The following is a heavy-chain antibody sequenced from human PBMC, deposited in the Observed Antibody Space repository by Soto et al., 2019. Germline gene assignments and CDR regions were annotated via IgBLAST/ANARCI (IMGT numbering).Heavy chain of an antibody. D-gene: IGHD3-16*01. J-gene: IGHJ4*02. CDR1: GGSISSNNYY. V-gene: IGHV4-39*02. CDR3: ARGTYVWGTYSTVYYFDY. CDR2: IFYSGST. Sequence: SETLSLTCTVSGGSISSNNYYWGWIRLPPGKGLEWIGSIFYSGSTHNNPSLKSRVTISVATSKNHFSLKLSSVTAADTAVYYCARGTYVWGTYSTVYYFDYWGQGTLVTVSS.